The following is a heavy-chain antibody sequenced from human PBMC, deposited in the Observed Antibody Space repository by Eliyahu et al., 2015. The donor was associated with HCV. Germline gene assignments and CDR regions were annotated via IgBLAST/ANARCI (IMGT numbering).Heavy chain of an antibody. CDR3: ARAALPTDYYGSGSSLFDY. D-gene: IGHD3-10*01. V-gene: IGHV1-3*01. Sequence: QVQLVQSGAEVKKPGASVKVSCKASGYTFTSYAMHWVRQAPGQRLEWMGWIRDTSASTAYMELSSLRSEDTAVYYCARAALPTDYYGSGSSLFDYWGQGTLVTVSS. J-gene: IGHJ4*02. CDR2: I. CDR1: GYTFTSYA.